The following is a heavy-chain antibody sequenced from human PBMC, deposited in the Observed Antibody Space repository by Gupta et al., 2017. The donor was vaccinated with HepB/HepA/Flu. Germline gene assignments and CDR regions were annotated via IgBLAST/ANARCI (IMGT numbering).Heavy chain of an antibody. CDR2: IWYDGSNK. V-gene: IGHV3-33*01. Sequence: AVIWYDGSNKYYADSVKGRFTISRDNSKNTLYLQMNSLRAEDTAVYYCARGNYGGLQLYYMDVWGKGTTVTVSS. D-gene: IGHD4-23*01. J-gene: IGHJ6*03. CDR3: ARGNYGGLQLYYMDV.